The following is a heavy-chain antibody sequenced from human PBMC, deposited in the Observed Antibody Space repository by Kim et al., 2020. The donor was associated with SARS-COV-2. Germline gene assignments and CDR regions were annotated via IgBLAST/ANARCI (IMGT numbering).Heavy chain of an antibody. CDR2: ISYDGSNK. Sequence: GGSLRLSCAASGFTFSSYGTHWVRQAPGKGLEWVAVISYDGSNKYYADSVKGRFTISRDNSQNTLYLQMNSLRPEDTAVYYCAKVQYGGNTDYWYFDLWGRGTLVTVSS. CDR1: GFTFSSYG. J-gene: IGHJ2*01. V-gene: IGHV3-30*18. D-gene: IGHD2-15*01. CDR3: AKVQYGGNTDYWYFDL.